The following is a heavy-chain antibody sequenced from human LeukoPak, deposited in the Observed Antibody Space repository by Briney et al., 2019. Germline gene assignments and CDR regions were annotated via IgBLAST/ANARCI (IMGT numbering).Heavy chain of an antibody. CDR1: GFAFRNCG. CDR3: AKRYSGYETLDY. Sequence: GGSLRLSCVASGFAFRNCGMTWVRQAPGKGLEWVSTISGSDDGTYYADSVKGRFTISRDNSKNTLYLQMNSLRAEDTAVYYCAKRYSGYETLDYWGQGTLVTVSS. J-gene: IGHJ4*02. V-gene: IGHV3-23*01. CDR2: ISGSDDGT. D-gene: IGHD5-12*01.